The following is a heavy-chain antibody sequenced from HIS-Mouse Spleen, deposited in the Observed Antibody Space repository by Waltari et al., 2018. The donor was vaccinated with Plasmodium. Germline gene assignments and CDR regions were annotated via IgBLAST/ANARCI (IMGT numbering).Heavy chain of an antibody. V-gene: IGHV3-13*01. Sequence: EVQLVESGGGLVQPGGSLRLSCAASGFTFSSYDMHWVRQATGKGLEWVSAIGTAGYTYYPGSEKGRFTISRENAKNSLYLQMNSLRAGDTAVYYCARGRWNHAFDIWGQGTMVTVSS. D-gene: IGHD1-1*01. J-gene: IGHJ3*02. CDR3: ARGRWNHAFDI. CDR2: IGTAGYT. CDR1: GFTFSSYD.